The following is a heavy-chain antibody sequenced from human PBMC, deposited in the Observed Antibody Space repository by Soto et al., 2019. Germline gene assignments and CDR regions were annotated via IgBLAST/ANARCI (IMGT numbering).Heavy chain of an antibody. CDR2: ISYDGSNK. CDR3: ATVSALRAFDP. V-gene: IGHV3-30-3*01. J-gene: IGHJ5*02. D-gene: IGHD2-15*01. Sequence: QVQLVESGGGVVQPGRSLRLSCAASGFTFSSYAMHWVRQAPSKGLEWVALISYDGSNKYYGDSVKGRFTISRDNSKNTLSLQMNSLRAENTAVYYCATVSALRAFDPWGQGTLVTVSS. CDR1: GFTFSSYA.